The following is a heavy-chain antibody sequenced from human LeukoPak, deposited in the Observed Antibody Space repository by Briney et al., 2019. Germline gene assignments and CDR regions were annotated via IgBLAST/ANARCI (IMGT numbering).Heavy chain of an antibody. Sequence: PGGSLRLSCAASGFTFISYGMSWVRQAPGKGLEWVANIKTDGSQIYYVDSVKGRFTISRDNAKNSLYLQMNSLRAEDTAVYYCARDLNWETYWGQGTLVSVSS. V-gene: IGHV3-7*01. CDR3: ARDLNWETY. CDR1: GFTFISYG. CDR2: IKTDGSQI. J-gene: IGHJ4*02. D-gene: IGHD7-27*01.